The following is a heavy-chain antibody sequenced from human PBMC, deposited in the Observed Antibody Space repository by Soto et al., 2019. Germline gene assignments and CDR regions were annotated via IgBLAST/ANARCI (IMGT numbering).Heavy chain of an antibody. Sequence: GGSLRLSCAASGFTFSSYSMNWVRQAPGKGLEWVSYISSSSSTIYYADSVKGRFTISRDNSKNTLYLQMNSLRAEDTAVYYCAKTGYSYGDYYGMDVWGQGTTVTVSS. CDR3: AKTGYSYGDYYGMDV. V-gene: IGHV3-48*01. CDR1: GFTFSSYS. D-gene: IGHD5-18*01. CDR2: ISSSSSTI. J-gene: IGHJ6*02.